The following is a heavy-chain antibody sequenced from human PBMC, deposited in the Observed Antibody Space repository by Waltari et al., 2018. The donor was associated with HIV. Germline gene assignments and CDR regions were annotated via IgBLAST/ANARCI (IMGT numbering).Heavy chain of an antibody. CDR3: GRGAAGSVSDY. J-gene: IGHJ4*02. CDR2: SRSNANGYTT. CDR1: GFTLSDHY. V-gene: IGHV3-72*01. Sequence: EVQLVESGGGLVQPGGSLRLSCAASGFTLSDHYMDWVRQAPGKGLGGVVRSRSNANGYTTEYAASVEGRFSISRDEASNSAYLQMNSLKTEDTAVYFCGRGAAGSVSDYWGPGTLVTVSS. D-gene: IGHD2-15*01.